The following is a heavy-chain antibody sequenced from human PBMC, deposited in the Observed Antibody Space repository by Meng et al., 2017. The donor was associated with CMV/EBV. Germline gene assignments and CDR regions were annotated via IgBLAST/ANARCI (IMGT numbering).Heavy chain of an antibody. D-gene: IGHD2-21*01. Sequence: GGSLRLSCAASGFTFSSYWMSWVRQAPGKGLEWVANIKQDGSEKYYVDSVKGRFTISRDNAKNSLYLQMDSLRAEDTAVYYCARDPAYRCGGDCYYYYGMDVWGQGTTVTVSS. CDR2: IKQDGSEK. J-gene: IGHJ6*02. V-gene: IGHV3-7*01. CDR1: GFTFSSYW. CDR3: ARDPAYRCGGDCYYYYGMDV.